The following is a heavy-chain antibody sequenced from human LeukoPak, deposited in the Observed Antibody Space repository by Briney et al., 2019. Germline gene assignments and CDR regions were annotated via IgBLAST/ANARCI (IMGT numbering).Heavy chain of an antibody. V-gene: IGHV3-74*01. CDR3: AKEANPDYAEEGFYFDY. D-gene: IGHD4-17*01. CDR1: GFTFSDTW. Sequence: GGSLRLSCAASGFTFSDTWMHWVRQAPGEGLVWVSRIRSDGSDTRYAESVKGRFTISRDNAKNTLYLQMNSLRAEDTAVYYCAKEANPDYAEEGFYFDYWGQGTLVTVSS. J-gene: IGHJ4*02. CDR2: IRSDGSDT.